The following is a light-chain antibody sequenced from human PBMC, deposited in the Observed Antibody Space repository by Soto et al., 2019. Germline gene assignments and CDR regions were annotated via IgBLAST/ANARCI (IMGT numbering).Light chain of an antibody. V-gene: IGKV3-11*01. CDR3: QQRSNWPPWT. Sequence: EIVLTQSPATLSLSPGDVATLSCRASQSVSSYLAWYQQKPGQAPRLLIYDASTRAAGIPARFSGSGSGTDFTLTISSLEPEDFAVYYCQQRSNWPPWTLGQGTKVDIK. CDR1: QSVSSY. CDR2: DAS. J-gene: IGKJ1*01.